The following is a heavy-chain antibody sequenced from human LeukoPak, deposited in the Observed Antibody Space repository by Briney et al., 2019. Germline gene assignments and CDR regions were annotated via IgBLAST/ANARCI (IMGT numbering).Heavy chain of an antibody. D-gene: IGHD2/OR15-2a*01. CDR1: GGSISSGDYY. J-gene: IGHJ5*02. CDR3: ARDLRWFGIVTPGWFDP. V-gene: IGHV4-30-4*01. CDR2: IYYSGST. Sequence: SETLSLTCTVSGGSISSGDYYWSWIRQPPGKGLEWIGYIYYSGSTYYNPSLKSRVTISVDTSKNQFSLKLSSVTAADTAVYYCARDLRWFGIVTPGWFDPWGQGTLVTVSS.